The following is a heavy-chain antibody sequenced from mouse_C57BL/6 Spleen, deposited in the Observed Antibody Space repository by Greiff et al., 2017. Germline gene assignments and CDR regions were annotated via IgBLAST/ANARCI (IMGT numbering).Heavy chain of an antibody. V-gene: IGHV1-64*01. D-gene: IGHD2-4*01. CDR3: ARIYYDYDVRFAY. CDR2: IHPNSGST. Sequence: QVQLQQPGAELVKPGASVKLSCKASGYTFTSYWMHWVKQRPGQGLEWIGMIHPNSGSTNYNEKFKSKATLTVDKSSRTAYMQLSSLTSEDSAVYYCARIYYDYDVRFAYWGQGTLVTVSA. J-gene: IGHJ3*01. CDR1: GYTFTSYW.